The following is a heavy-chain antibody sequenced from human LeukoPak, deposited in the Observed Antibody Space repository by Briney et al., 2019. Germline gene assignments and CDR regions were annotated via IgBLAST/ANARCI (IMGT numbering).Heavy chain of an antibody. CDR2: INPNSGGT. Sequence: ASVKVSCKASGYTFTGYYMHWVRQAPGQGLEWMGRINPNSGGTNYAQKFQGRVTMTRDTSISTAYMELSRLRSDDTAVYYCARVRPAKKLNSSSWYGGIDYWGQGTLVTASS. D-gene: IGHD6-13*01. J-gene: IGHJ4*02. V-gene: IGHV1-2*06. CDR1: GYTFTGYY. CDR3: ARVRPAKKLNSSSWYGGIDY.